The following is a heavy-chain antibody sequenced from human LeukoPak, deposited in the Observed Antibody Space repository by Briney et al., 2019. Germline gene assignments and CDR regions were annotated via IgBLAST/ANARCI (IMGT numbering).Heavy chain of an antibody. CDR2: IYYSGST. D-gene: IGHD6-13*01. J-gene: IGHJ5*02. CDR1: GGSISSSSYY. Sequence: SETPSLTCTVSGGSISSSSYYWGWIRQPPGKGLEWIGSIYYSGSTYYNPSLKSRVTISVDTSKNQFSLKLSSVTAADTAVYYCARLPPRAIIAAAGTRWFDPWGQGTLVTVSS. V-gene: IGHV4-39*01. CDR3: ARLPPRAIIAAAGTRWFDP.